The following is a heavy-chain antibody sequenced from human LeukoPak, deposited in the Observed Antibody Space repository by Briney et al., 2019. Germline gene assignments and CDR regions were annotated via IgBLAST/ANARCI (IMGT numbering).Heavy chain of an antibody. CDR1: GGSIINYY. CDR3: ARRKVLPTAVDAFDI. CDR2: IFSSGST. V-gene: IGHV4-4*07. J-gene: IGHJ3*02. D-gene: IGHD2-2*01. Sequence: SETLSLTCTVSGGSIINYYRSWVRQPAGKGLEWIGRIFSSGSTDYNPSLKSRVTMSVDTSKNQFSLKLTSMTAADTAVYYCARRKVLPTAVDAFDIWGQGTMVTVSS.